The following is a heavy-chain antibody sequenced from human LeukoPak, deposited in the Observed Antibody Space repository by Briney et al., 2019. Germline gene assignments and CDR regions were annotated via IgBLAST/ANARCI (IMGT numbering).Heavy chain of an antibody. J-gene: IGHJ6*02. V-gene: IGHV3-21*01. D-gene: IGHD2-2*01. CDR2: ISSSSSYI. CDR1: GFTFSSYS. CDR3: ARDPRSCSITSCYLDYGMDV. Sequence: PGGSLRLSCAASGFTFSSYSMNWLRQAPGKGLEWVSSISSSSSYIYYADSVKGRFTISRDNAKNSLYLRMNSLRAEDTAVYYCARDPRSCSITSCYLDYGMDVWGQGTTVTVSS.